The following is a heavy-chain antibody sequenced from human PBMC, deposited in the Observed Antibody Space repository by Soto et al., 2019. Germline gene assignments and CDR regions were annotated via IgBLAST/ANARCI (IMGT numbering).Heavy chain of an antibody. CDR3: ARGYSGSYGGFGWFDP. D-gene: IGHD1-26*01. J-gene: IGHJ5*02. V-gene: IGHV4-31*03. Sequence: QVQLQESGPGLVKPSQTLSLTCTVSGGSISSGGYYWSWIRQHPGKGLEWIGYIYYSGSTYYNPSLKSRVTISVDTSKNQFSLKLSSVTAADTAVYYCARGYSGSYGGFGWFDPWGQGTLVTVSS. CDR2: IYYSGST. CDR1: GGSISSGGYY.